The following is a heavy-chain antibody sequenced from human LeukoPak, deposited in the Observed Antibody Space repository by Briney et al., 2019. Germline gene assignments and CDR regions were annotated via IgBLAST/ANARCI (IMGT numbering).Heavy chain of an antibody. CDR3: AKGSSGYFADL. Sequence: PGGSLRLSRAVSGFIFNTYGLIWVRPAPGNGLEWVSAISNDGGGTQYADFVEGRFTISRDNSKNTLFLQMSSLRAEDTALYYCAKGSSGYFADLWGQGTLVTVSS. CDR1: GFIFNTYG. D-gene: IGHD3-22*01. J-gene: IGHJ5*02. CDR2: ISNDGGGT. V-gene: IGHV3-23*01.